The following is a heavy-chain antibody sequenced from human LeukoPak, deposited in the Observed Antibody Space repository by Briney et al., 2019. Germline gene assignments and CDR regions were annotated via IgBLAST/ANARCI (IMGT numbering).Heavy chain of an antibody. J-gene: IGHJ3*02. Sequence: GASVKVSCKASGGTFSSYAISWVRQAPGQGLEWMGGIIPNFGTANYAQKFQGRVTITADESTSTAYMELSSLRSEDTAVYYCARGLSDRLAYCGGDCYSRDAFDIWGQETMVTVSS. CDR2: IIPNFGTA. V-gene: IGHV1-69*13. D-gene: IGHD2-21*02. CDR3: ARGLSDRLAYCGGDCYSRDAFDI. CDR1: GGTFSSYA.